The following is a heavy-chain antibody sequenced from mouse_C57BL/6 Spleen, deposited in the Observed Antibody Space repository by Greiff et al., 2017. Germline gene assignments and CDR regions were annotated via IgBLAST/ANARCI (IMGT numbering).Heavy chain of an antibody. D-gene: IGHD1-1*01. CDR2: IYPSDSET. CDR3: ARDYYGSSGAMDY. J-gene: IGHJ4*01. V-gene: IGHV1-61*01. CDR1: GYTFTSYW. Sequence: VQLQQPGAELVRPGSSVKLSCKASGYTFTSYWMDWVKQRPGQGLEWIGNIYPSDSETPYNQKFKDKATLTVDKSSSTAYMQLSSLTSEDSAVDYCARDYYGSSGAMDYWGQGTSVTVSS.